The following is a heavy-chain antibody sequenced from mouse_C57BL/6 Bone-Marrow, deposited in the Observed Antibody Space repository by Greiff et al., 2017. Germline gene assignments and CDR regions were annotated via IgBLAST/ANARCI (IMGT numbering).Heavy chain of an antibody. Sequence: VQLQQSGAELVKPGASVKISCKASGYAFSSYWMNWVKKRPGTGLEWIGQIHPGDGDTNYNGKFKGKATLTADKSSSTAYMQLSSLTSENSAVYFCAGYDYDVNYWGQGTLVTVSA. V-gene: IGHV1-80*01. CDR2: IHPGDGDT. CDR1: GYAFSSYW. J-gene: IGHJ3*01. CDR3: AGYDYDVNY. D-gene: IGHD2-4*01.